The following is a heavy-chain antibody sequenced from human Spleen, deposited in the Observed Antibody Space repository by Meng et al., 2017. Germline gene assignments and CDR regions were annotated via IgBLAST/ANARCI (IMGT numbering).Heavy chain of an antibody. CDR2: IYPGDSDT. D-gene: IGHD6-19*01. CDR3: ARSEQWLVSRWFDP. J-gene: IGHJ5*02. Sequence: KVSCQGSGYSFTSYWIRWVRQMPGKGREWMGIIYPGDSDTRYSPSFQGQVTISADKSISTAYLQWSSLKASDTAMYYCARSEQWLVSRWFDPWGQGTLVTVSS. V-gene: IGHV5-51*01. CDR1: GYSFTSYW.